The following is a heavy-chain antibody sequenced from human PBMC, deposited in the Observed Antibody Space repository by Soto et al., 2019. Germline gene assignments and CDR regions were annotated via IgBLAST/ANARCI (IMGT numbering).Heavy chain of an antibody. CDR1: GYTFTSYS. CDR3: ARLYSSSSENFDY. J-gene: IGHJ4*02. Sequence: GALVKVSRKASGYTFTSYSMYLVRPAPGQRLEWMGWINAGNGNTKYSQKFQGRVTITRDTSASTAYMELSSLRSEDTAVYYCARLYSSSSENFDYWGQGTLVTVSS. CDR2: INAGNGNT. V-gene: IGHV1-3*01. D-gene: IGHD6-6*01.